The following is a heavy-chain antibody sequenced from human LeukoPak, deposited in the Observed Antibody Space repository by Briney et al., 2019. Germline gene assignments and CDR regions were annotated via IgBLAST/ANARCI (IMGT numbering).Heavy chain of an antibody. V-gene: IGHV4-31*03. J-gene: IGHJ4*02. CDR3: ARGTERGYSYDESPSFDY. CDR2: IYYSGST. CDR1: GGSISSGGYY. Sequence: PSQTLSLTCTVSGGSISSGGYYWSWIRQHPGKGLEWIGYIYYSGSTYYNPSLKSRVTISVDTSKNQFSLKLSSVTAADTAVYYCARGTERGYSYDESPSFDYWGQGTLVTVSS. D-gene: IGHD5-18*01.